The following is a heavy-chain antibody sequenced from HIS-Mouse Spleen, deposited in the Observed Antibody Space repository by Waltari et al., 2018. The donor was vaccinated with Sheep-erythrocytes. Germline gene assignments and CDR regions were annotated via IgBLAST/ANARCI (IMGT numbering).Heavy chain of an antibody. D-gene: IGHD4-4*01. CDR1: GFTFSSHG. CDR2: IAYDGSNK. V-gene: IGHV3-30*18. J-gene: IGHJ4*02. CDR3: AKREGYSNYYFDY. Sequence: QVQLVESGGGVVQPGRALRPSCASSGFTFSSHGMHWVRQAPGKGLELVAVIAYDGSNKYYADSVKGRFTISRDNSKNTLYLQMNSLRAEDTAVYYCAKREGYSNYYFDYWGQGTLVTVSS.